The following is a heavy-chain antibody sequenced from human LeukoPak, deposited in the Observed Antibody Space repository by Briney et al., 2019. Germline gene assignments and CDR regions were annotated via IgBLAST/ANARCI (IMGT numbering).Heavy chain of an antibody. CDR1: GFTFSSYA. J-gene: IGHJ4*02. Sequence: PGGSLRLSCAASGFTFSSYAMSWVRQAPGKGLEWVSSVTGSGDHSTYYTDSVKGRLTISRDNSKNTLYLQMNSLRAEDTAVYYCAKDQTGRYFDWFPPGDYWGQGTLVTVSS. V-gene: IGHV3-23*01. D-gene: IGHD3-9*01. CDR3: AKDQTGRYFDWFPPGDY. CDR2: VTGSGDHST.